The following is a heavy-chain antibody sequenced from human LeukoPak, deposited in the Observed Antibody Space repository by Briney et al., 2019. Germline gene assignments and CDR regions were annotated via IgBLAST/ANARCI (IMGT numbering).Heavy chain of an antibody. J-gene: IGHJ4*02. D-gene: IGHD6-19*01. CDR3: ARGVGSAVAGNDY. Sequence: PSETLSLTCTVSGGSISSSSYYWGWIRQPPGKGLEWIGSIYYSGSTYYNPSLKSRVTISVDTSKNQFSLKLSSVTAADTAVYYCARGVGSAVAGNDYWGQGTLVTVSS. CDR1: GGSISSSSYY. CDR2: IYYSGST. V-gene: IGHV4-39*07.